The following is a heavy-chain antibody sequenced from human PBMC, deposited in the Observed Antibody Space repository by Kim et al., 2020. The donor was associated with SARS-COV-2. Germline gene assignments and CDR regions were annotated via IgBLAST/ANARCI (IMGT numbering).Heavy chain of an antibody. CDR2: ISSSSSYT. D-gene: IGHD6-13*01. J-gene: IGHJ6*02. CDR3: ARGGAASYYYGMDV. V-gene: IGHV3-11*06. Sequence: WGSLRLSCAASGFTFSDYYMSWIRQAPGKGLEWVSYISSSSSYTNYADSVKGRFTISRDNAKNSLYLQMNSLRAEDTAVYYCARGGAASYYYGMDVWGQGTTVTVSS. CDR1: GFTFSDYY.